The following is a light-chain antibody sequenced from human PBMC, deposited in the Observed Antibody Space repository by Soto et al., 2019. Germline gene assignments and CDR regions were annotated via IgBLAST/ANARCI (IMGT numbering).Light chain of an antibody. J-gene: IGKJ4*01. CDR3: QQLNSYPPALT. Sequence: DIQLTQSPSFLSASVGDRVTITCRASQGISSYLAWYQQKPGKAPKLLIYAASTLQSGGPSRFSGSGSGTEFTLTISSLQPEDFATYYCQQLNSYPPALTFGGGTKVEIK. CDR1: QGISSY. V-gene: IGKV1-9*01. CDR2: AAS.